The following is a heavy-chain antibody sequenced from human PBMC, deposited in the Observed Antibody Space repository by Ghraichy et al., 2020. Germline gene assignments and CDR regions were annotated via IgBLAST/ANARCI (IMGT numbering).Heavy chain of an antibody. J-gene: IGHJ4*02. V-gene: IGHV4-39*01. Sequence: ETLSLTCTVSGGSISSSSYYWGWIRQPPGKGLEWIGSIYYSGSTYYNPSLKSRVTISVDTSKNQFSLKLSSVTAADTAVYYCARRGVGATLGRAADYWGQGTLVTVSS. CDR3: ARRGVGATLGRAADY. CDR2: IYYSGST. D-gene: IGHD1-26*01. CDR1: GGSISSSSYY.